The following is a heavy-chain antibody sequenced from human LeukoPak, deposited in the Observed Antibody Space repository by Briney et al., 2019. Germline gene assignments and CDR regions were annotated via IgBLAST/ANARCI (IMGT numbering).Heavy chain of an antibody. V-gene: IGHV3-23*01. J-gene: IGHJ4*02. CDR3: AKETELTVSAHFDH. D-gene: IGHD2-21*02. CDR1: GFTFNNYA. Sequence: GGSLRLSCAASGFTFNNYAMSWVRQAPGKGLEWVSAISGSGGSTFYADSVRGRFTISRDSSKNTLFLQVNSLRAEDAAVYYCAKETELTVSAHFDHWGQGTLVTVSS. CDR2: ISGSGGST.